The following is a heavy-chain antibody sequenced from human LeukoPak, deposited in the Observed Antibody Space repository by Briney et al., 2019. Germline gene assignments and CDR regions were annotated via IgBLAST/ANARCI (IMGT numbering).Heavy chain of an antibody. V-gene: IGHV3-30*02. CDR2: VRSDGNVT. CDR3: AKDPGFWSGFLF. CDR1: GFLFRSNG. Sequence: PGGSLRLSCEASGFLFRSNGMHWVRQAPGKGLEWVAFVRSDGNVTKYLDSIEGRFTISRDNSKNILYLQLSDVRPDDSAVYFCAKDPGFWSGFLFWGQGTLVTVSS. J-gene: IGHJ4*02. D-gene: IGHD3-3*01.